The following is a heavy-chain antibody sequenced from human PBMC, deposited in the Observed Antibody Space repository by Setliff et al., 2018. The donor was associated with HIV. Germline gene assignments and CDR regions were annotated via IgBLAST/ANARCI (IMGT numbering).Heavy chain of an antibody. J-gene: IGHJ6*03. Sequence: GGSLRLSCAASGFTFSSYSMNWVRQAPGKGLEWVSSISSSSSYIYYADSVKGRFTISRENAKNSLFLQMNSLRAEDTAVYYCAREIRAGDYPPYNYYFYMDVWGKGTTVTVSS. CDR3: AREIRAGDYPPYNYYFYMDV. CDR2: ISSSSSYI. CDR1: GFTFSSYS. D-gene: IGHD4-17*01. V-gene: IGHV3-21*01.